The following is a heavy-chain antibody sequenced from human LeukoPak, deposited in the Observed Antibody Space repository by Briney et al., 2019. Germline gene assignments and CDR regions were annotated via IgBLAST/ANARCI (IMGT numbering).Heavy chain of an antibody. D-gene: IGHD6-19*01. CDR2: INHSGST. V-gene: IGHV4-34*01. Sequence: SETLSLTCAVYGGSFSGYYWSWIRQPPGKGLEWIGEINHSGSTNYNPSLKSRVTISVDTSKNQFSLKLSSVTAANTAVYYGASWQSRRRWFDPWGQGTLVTVSS. J-gene: IGHJ5*02. CDR3: ASWQSRRRWFDP. CDR1: GGSFSGYY.